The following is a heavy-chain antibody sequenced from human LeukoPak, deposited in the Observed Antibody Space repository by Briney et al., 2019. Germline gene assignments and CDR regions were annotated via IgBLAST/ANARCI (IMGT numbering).Heavy chain of an antibody. D-gene: IGHD3-16*01. CDR3: ARDLSYVTYNRVFFGY. Sequence: GGSLRLSCAASGFTFSSYWMSWVRQAPGKGLEWVANIKQDGSEKYYVDSVQGRFTISRDNAKNSLYLQMNSLRAEDTAVYYCARDLSYVTYNRVFFGYWGQGTLVTVSS. V-gene: IGHV3-7*01. J-gene: IGHJ4*02. CDR1: GFTFSSYW. CDR2: IKQDGSEK.